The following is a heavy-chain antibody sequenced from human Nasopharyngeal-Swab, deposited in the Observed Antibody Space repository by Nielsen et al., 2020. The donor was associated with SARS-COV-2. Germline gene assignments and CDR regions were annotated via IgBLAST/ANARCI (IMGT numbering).Heavy chain of an antibody. V-gene: IGHV4-59*08. CDR1: GGSISNYH. Sequence: GSLRLSCSVSGGSISNYHWNWIRQPPGKGLEWIGYIYYSGSTNYNPSLKSRVTISVDTSKNQSSLKLSSVTAADTAVYYCARRGEGYGDYLDYWGQGTLVTVSS. CDR2: IYYSGST. CDR3: ARRGEGYGDYLDY. J-gene: IGHJ4*02. D-gene: IGHD4-17*01.